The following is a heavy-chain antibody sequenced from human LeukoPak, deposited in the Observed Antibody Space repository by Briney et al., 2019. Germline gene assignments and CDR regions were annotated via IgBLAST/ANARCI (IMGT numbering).Heavy chain of an antibody. J-gene: IGHJ5*01. Sequence: ASVKVSCKASGYTFTAYYIHWVRQAPGQGLEWMGRINPNSGGTNYAHKFQGRVTMTRDTSISTAYMELSRLRSDDTAVYFCARPWEITMSERSYNWFDSWGQGTLVTVSS. V-gene: IGHV1-2*02. CDR1: GYTFTAYY. CDR2: INPNSGGT. CDR3: ARPWEITMSERSYNWFDS. D-gene: IGHD1-26*01.